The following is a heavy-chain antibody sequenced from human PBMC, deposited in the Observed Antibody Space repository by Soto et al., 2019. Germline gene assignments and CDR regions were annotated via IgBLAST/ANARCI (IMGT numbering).Heavy chain of an antibody. D-gene: IGHD2-2*01. CDR2: INHSGST. Sequence: SETLSLTCAVYGGSFSGYYWSWIRQPPGKGLEWIGEINHSGSTNYNPSLKSRVTISVDTSKNQFSLKLSSVTAADTAVYYCARGAVLVVPAASLDYWGQGTLVTVSS. J-gene: IGHJ4*02. V-gene: IGHV4-34*01. CDR3: ARGAVLVVPAASLDY. CDR1: GGSFSGYY.